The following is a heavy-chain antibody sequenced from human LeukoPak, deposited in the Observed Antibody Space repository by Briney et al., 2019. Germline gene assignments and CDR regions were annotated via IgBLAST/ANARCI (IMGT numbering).Heavy chain of an antibody. V-gene: IGHV3-30-3*01. CDR1: GFTFSSYV. CDR2: ISYDGSNK. J-gene: IGHJ4*02. CDR3: AREAGRY. Sequence: GGSLRLSCAASGFTFSSYVMSWVRQAPGKGLEWVAVISYDGSNKYYADSVKGRFTISRDNSKNTLYLQMNSLRAEDTAVYYCAREAGRYWGQGTLVTVSS.